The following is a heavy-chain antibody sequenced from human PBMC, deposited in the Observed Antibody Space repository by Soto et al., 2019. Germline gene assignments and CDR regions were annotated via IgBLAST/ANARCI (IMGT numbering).Heavy chain of an antibody. CDR3: AKGPHTNVGWPYYFES. Sequence: GGPLRLSCVASGFSLANYPMNWVRQTPGKGLEWISYSSPRGDTIYYADSVEGRFTISRDNARNSLSLHMSSLRDEDSALYYCAKGPHTNVGWPYYFESWGQGVPVTSPQ. D-gene: IGHD6-19*01. J-gene: IGHJ4*02. CDR2: SSPRGDTI. V-gene: IGHV3-48*02. CDR1: GFSLANYP.